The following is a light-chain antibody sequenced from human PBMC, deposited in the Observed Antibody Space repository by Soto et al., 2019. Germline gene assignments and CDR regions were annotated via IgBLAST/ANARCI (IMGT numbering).Light chain of an antibody. V-gene: IGLV1-51*01. CDR2: EDS. CDR1: SSNIGRYS. CDR3: VTWDSTLSSRV. Sequence: QSVLTQPPSVSAAPGQEVTIFCSGTSSNIGRYSVSWYQQLPGTAPKLLIFEDSKRPSGIPARFFGSKSGTSATLAITGLQTGDAADYYCVTWDSTLSSRVFGGGTKLTVL. J-gene: IGLJ3*02.